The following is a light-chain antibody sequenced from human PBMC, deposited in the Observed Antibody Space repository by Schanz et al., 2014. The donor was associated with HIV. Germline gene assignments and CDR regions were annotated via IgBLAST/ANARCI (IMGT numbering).Light chain of an antibody. CDR2: LNSDGSH. CDR1: SGHSTYA. J-gene: IGLJ2*01. V-gene: IGLV4-69*01. CDR3: QTWGTGTYVI. Sequence: QPVLTQSPSASASLGASVKLTCTLSSGHSTYAIAWHQQQPDKGPRYLMTLNSDGSHTKGDGIPDRFSGSSSGAERYLTISSLQSEDEAEYYCQTWGTGTYVIFGGGTKLTVL.